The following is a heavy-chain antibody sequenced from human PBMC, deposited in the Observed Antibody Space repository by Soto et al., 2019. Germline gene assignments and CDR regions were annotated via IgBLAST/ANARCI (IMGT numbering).Heavy chain of an antibody. CDR3: DFGTYYYDSSGPFDI. V-gene: IGHV4-30-4*01. CDR1: GGSISSGDYY. Sequence: KPSETLSLTCTVSGGSISSGDYYWSWIRQPPGKGLEWIGYIYYSGSTYYNPSLKSRVTISVDTSKNQFSLKLSSVTAADTAVYYCDFGTYYYDSSGPFDIWGQGTMATVSS. J-gene: IGHJ3*02. CDR2: IYYSGST. D-gene: IGHD3-22*01.